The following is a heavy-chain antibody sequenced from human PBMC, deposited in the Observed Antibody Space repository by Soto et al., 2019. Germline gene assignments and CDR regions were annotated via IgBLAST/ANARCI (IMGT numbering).Heavy chain of an antibody. CDR1: GFSLSTSGVG. V-gene: IGHV2-5*02. CDR2: IYWDDDK. J-gene: IGHJ4*02. D-gene: IGHD3-3*01. CDR3: AHSFFTICGVVIIPCDY. Sequence: QITLKESGPTLVKPTQTLTLTCTFSGFSLSTSGVGVGWLRQPPGKTLEWLALIYWDDDKRYSPSLKSRLTITTDTPKNQVVRTMTNMDPVDTATYYCAHSFFTICGVVIIPCDYWGQGTLVTVPS.